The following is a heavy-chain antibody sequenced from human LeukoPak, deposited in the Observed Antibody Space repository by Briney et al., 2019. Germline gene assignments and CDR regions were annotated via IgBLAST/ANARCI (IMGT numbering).Heavy chain of an antibody. J-gene: IGHJ4*02. D-gene: IGHD3-22*01. Sequence: GGSLRLSCVVSGFTFSGSAVHWVRQASGKGLEWVGRIRSKANNYATAYAASVKGRFTISRDDSKNTAYLQMSSLKTEDTAVYYCTGDNFDSSVKFDYWGQGTLVTVSS. CDR1: GFTFSGSA. V-gene: IGHV3-73*01. CDR3: TGDNFDSSVKFDY. CDR2: IRSKANNYAT.